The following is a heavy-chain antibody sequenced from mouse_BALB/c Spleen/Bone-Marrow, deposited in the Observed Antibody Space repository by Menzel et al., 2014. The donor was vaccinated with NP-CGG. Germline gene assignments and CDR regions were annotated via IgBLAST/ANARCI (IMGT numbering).Heavy chain of an antibody. CDR3: TRGYYWGYFDV. CDR1: GFTFSNYW. CDR2: IRLKSNNYAT. J-gene: IGHJ1*01. D-gene: IGHD2-3*01. V-gene: IGHV6-6*02. Sequence: EVKVEESGGGLVQPGGSMKLSCVASGFTFSNYWMNWVRQSPEKGLEWVAEIRLKSNNYATHYAESVKGRFTISRDDSKSSVYMQMNNLRAEDTGIYYCTRGYYWGYFDVGGAETTVTVSS.